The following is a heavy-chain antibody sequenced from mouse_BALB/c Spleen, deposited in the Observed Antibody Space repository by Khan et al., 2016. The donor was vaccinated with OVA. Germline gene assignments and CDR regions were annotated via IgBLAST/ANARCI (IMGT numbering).Heavy chain of an antibody. J-gene: IGHJ2*01. CDR2: IDPPNGNT. CDR3: DRVAGK. D-gene: IGHD6-1*01. V-gene: IGHV14-3*02. Sequence: VQLQQSGAELVKSGATVKLSCKAYGLYIPDTYMHWLRQWPEQGMEWFGTIDPPNGNTKYDPNFQGKATITEDNSSNQAYMQHSSLTSEATASYYSDRVAGKWGQGTTLTVSS. CDR1: GLYIPDTY.